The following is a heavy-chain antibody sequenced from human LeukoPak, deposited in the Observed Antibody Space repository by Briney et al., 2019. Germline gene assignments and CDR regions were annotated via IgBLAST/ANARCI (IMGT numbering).Heavy chain of an antibody. Sequence: GKXLXGMXIXYPGDSYTRYSPSFQGQVTISADKSISTAYLQWSSLKASDTAMYYCAIWYFGYNYGYRGEDYFDYWGQGTLVTVSS. J-gene: IGHJ4*02. CDR3: AIWYFGYNYGYRGEDYFDY. V-gene: IGHV5-51*01. D-gene: IGHD5-18*01. CDR2: XYPGDSYT.